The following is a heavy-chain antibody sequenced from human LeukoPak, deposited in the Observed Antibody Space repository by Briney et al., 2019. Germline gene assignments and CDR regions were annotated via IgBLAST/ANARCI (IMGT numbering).Heavy chain of an antibody. Sequence: GGSLRLSCAASGFTFNGSAMHWVRQAPGKGLEWVALISYDGKNKYYVDSVKGRLTISRDNSKNTVFLEMNSLRVEDTAVYFCARDGLYQDSDGFDSESFDYWGQGTLVTVSS. CDR2: ISYDGKNK. CDR1: GFTFNGSA. J-gene: IGHJ4*02. D-gene: IGHD2-2*01. V-gene: IGHV3-30*04. CDR3: ARDGLYQDSDGFDSESFDY.